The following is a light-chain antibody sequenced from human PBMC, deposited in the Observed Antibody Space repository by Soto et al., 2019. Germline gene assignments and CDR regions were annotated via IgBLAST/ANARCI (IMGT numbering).Light chain of an antibody. Sequence: EVVLTQSPATLSLSPGERATLSCRASQNVRTFLDWYQQKPGQAPRLLIYGASNRATGIPARFSVSGSGTDFTLTTSSIEREDFAVYYWQQHSHWPPWTVGQGTRVEIQ. CDR2: GAS. CDR3: QQHSHWPPWT. V-gene: IGKV3-11*01. J-gene: IGKJ1*01. CDR1: QNVRTF.